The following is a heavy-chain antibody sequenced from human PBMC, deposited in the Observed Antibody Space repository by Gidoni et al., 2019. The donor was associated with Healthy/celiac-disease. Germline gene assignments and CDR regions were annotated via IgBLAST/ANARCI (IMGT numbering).Heavy chain of an antibody. CDR2: IYSGGST. Sequence: FTVSSNYMSRVRQAPGKGLEWFSVIYSGGSTYYADSVKGRFTISRDNSKNTLYLQMNSLRAEDTAVYYCARDHVGATTWGWYFDLWGRGTLVTVSS. V-gene: IGHV3-53*01. D-gene: IGHD1-26*01. CDR1: FTVSSNY. CDR3: ARDHVGATTWGWYFDL. J-gene: IGHJ2*01.